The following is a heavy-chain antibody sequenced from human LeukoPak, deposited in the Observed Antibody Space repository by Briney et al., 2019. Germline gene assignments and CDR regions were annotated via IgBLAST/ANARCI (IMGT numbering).Heavy chain of an antibody. D-gene: IGHD6-19*01. J-gene: IGHJ3*02. Sequence: ASVKVSCKASGYTFTSYYMHWVRQAPGQGLELMGIINPSGGSTSYAQKFQGRVTMTRDTSTSTVYMELSSLRSEDTAVYYCARVSSGMRDAFDIWGQGTMVTVSS. CDR2: INPSGGST. CDR1: GYTFTSYY. CDR3: ARVSSGMRDAFDI. V-gene: IGHV1-46*01.